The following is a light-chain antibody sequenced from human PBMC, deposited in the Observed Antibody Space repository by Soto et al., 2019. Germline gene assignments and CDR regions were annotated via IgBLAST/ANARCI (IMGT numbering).Light chain of an antibody. CDR2: DAS. J-gene: IGKJ1*01. CDR1: RSVSRN. V-gene: IGKV3-20*01. Sequence: EIVLTQSPATLSLSPGERATLSCRASRSVSRNVAWYQQKPGQAPRLLIYDASNRATGIPDRFSGSGSGTDFTLTISRLEPEDFAVYYCQQYGSSGTFGQGTKVDIK. CDR3: QQYGSSGT.